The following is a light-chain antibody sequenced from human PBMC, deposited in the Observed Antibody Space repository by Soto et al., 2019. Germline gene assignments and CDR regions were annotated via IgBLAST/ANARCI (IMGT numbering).Light chain of an antibody. V-gene: IGLV2-8*01. J-gene: IGLJ1*01. CDR1: SSDVGGYNY. CDR2: EVT. CDR3: SSFTGASTI. Sequence: ALTQPPSASGSPGQSVTISCTGTSSDVGGYNYVSWYQQHPGKAPKLVIYEVTKRPSGVPDRFSGSKSGNTASLTVSGLQAEDEADYYCSSFTGASTIFGTGTKVTAL.